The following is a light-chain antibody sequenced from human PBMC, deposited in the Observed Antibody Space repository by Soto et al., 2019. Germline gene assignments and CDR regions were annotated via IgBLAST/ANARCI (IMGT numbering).Light chain of an antibody. J-gene: IGKJ1*01. CDR1: QSLSSW. Sequence: DIQMTQSPSTLSASVGDRVTITCRASQSLSSWLAWYQQKPGKAPKLLIYKASSLESGVPSRFSGSGSGTDFTLTISHLQPDGSATYYCQQYENYWTFGQGTKVDIK. CDR2: KAS. CDR3: QQYENYWT. V-gene: IGKV1-5*03.